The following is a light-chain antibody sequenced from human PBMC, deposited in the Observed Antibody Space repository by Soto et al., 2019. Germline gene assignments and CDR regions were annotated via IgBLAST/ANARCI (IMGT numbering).Light chain of an antibody. V-gene: IGKV3-20*01. Sequence: IVLTPSPGSLSLSPGEGATLSCRASLSVSNNYLAWYQQKPGQALRLLIYGASTRATGIPDRFSGSGSGTDFTLSISRLDPQDSAVYFCQHYGGSPLITFGQGTRLEIK. CDR3: QHYGGSPLIT. CDR2: GAS. J-gene: IGKJ5*01. CDR1: LSVSNNY.